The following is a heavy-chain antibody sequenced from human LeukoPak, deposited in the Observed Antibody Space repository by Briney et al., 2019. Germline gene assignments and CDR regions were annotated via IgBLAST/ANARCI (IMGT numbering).Heavy chain of an antibody. J-gene: IGHJ3*02. Sequence: GGSLRLSCVASGFSFSDYTMNWVRQAPGKGLEWVSFILGTSSTIMYADSVKGRFTVSRDNAKSSVYLQMNSLRDEDTAVYYCARSTRYGDYARNAFDIWGQGTMVTVSS. CDR1: GFSFSDYT. CDR3: ARSTRYGDYARNAFDI. D-gene: IGHD4-17*01. CDR2: ILGTSSTI. V-gene: IGHV3-48*02.